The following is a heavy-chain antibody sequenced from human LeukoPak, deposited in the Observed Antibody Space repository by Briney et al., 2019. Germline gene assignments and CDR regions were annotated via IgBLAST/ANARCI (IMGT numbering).Heavy chain of an antibody. D-gene: IGHD3-10*01. CDR1: GFNLSSYA. CDR2: ISYDGSKK. Sequence: HPGGSLRLSCAASGFNLSSYAMLWVRQAAGKGLEWVTVISYDGSKKYYADSVKGRFTISRDNSKNTLYLQMNSLRAEDTAVYYCARDRGQQIDYWGQGTLVTVSS. J-gene: IGHJ4*02. V-gene: IGHV3-30*03. CDR3: ARDRGQQIDY.